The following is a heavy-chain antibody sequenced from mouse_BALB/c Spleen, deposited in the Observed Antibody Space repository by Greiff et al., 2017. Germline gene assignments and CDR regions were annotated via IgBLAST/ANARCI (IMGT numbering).Heavy chain of an antibody. CDR3: ARLEGNAMGY. CDR2: ISSGGSYT. Sequence: EVMLVESGGDLVKPGGSLKLSCAASGFTFSSYGMSWVRQTPDKRLEWVATISSGGSYTYYPDSVKGRFTISRDNAKNTLYLQMSSLKSEDTAMYYCARLEGNAMGYWGQGTAVTVSA. V-gene: IGHV5-6*02. CDR1: GFTFSSYG. J-gene: IGHJ4*01.